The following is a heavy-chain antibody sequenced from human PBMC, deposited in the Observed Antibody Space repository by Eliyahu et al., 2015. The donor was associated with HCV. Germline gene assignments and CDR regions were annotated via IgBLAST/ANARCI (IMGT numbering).Heavy chain of an antibody. Sequence: QLQLQESGPGLVKPSETLSLTCTVSGGXIXSSSSYWGWIRQPPGKGLEWIGSIYYSGSTYYNPSLKSRVTISVDTSKNQFSLKLSSVTAADTAVYYCARSYYDSSGYYYAWFDPWGQGTLVTVSS. V-gene: IGHV4-39*01. CDR3: ARSYYDSSGYYYAWFDP. D-gene: IGHD3-22*01. J-gene: IGHJ5*02. CDR1: GGXIXSSSSY. CDR2: IYYSGST.